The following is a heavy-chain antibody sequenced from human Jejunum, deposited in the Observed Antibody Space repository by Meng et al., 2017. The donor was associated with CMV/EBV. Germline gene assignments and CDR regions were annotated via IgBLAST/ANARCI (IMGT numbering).Heavy chain of an antibody. CDR2: INPKSGGT. CDR3: ARDLGGGVI. V-gene: IGHV1-2*06. Sequence: KASETTFIGNNMHGRRQGHEQGFEGMGRINPKSGGTNNAPKFQGRVTMTKDTSITTAYMERRNLRSDDTAVYYCARDLGGGVIWGPGTLVTVSS. J-gene: IGHJ4*02. D-gene: IGHD2-21*01. CDR1: ETTFIGNN.